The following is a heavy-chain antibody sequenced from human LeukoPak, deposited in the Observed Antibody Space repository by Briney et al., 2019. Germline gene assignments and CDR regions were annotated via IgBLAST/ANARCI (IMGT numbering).Heavy chain of an antibody. D-gene: IGHD3-22*01. CDR1: GYSFTNYY. CDR2: INPSGGST. V-gene: IGHV1-46*01. Sequence: GASVKVSCKAFGYSFTNYYMHWVRQAPGQGLEWMGIINPSGGSTSYAQKFQGRVTMTRDTSTSTVYMELSSLRSEDTAVYYCAREYWYYDSSGYYSFSLGYWGQGTLVTVPS. CDR3: AREYWYYDSSGYYSFSLGY. J-gene: IGHJ4*02.